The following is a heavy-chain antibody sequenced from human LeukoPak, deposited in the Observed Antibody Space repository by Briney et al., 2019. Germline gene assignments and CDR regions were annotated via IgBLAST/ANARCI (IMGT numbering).Heavy chain of an antibody. Sequence: ASVKVSCKASGYTLLNYGISWVRQAPGQGLEWMGWISAYSDNTKYAQKFQGRVTMTTDTSTSTAYMELRSLRSDDTAVYYCTRDWYCSGGSCSDCFDPWGQGTLVTVSS. CDR3: TRDWYCSGGSCSDCFDP. CDR2: ISAYSDNT. J-gene: IGHJ5*02. CDR1: GYTLLNYG. V-gene: IGHV1-18*01. D-gene: IGHD2-15*01.